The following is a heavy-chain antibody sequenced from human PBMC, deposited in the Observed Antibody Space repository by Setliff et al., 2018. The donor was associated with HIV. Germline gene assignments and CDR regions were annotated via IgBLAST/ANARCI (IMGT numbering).Heavy chain of an antibody. D-gene: IGHD2-2*01. CDR3: ARGDAMTSLGAFDI. V-gene: IGHV4-31*03. J-gene: IGHJ3*02. CDR2: IYYSGGI. Sequence: PSETLSLTCTDSGGSITSGGFYWSWIRQYPQKGLEWIGYIYYSGGIYYNPSLKSRVTMSVDTSKNQFSLKLSSVTAADTAVYYCARGDAMTSLGAFDIWGQGTMVTVSS. CDR1: GGSITSGGFY.